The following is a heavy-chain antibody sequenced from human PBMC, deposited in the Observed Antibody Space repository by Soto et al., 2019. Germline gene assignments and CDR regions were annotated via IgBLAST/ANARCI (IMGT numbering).Heavy chain of an antibody. CDR1: GYTFTNYA. CDR2: INAGNGNT. CDR3: ARGLYNPFDY. J-gene: IGHJ4*02. V-gene: IGHV1-3*01. Sequence: QVQLVQSGAEVKKPGASVKVSCKASGYTFTNYAMHWVRQAPGQRLEWMGWINAGNGNTKYSQKFQGRVTITRDTSASTAYMELSSLRSEDTAVYYCARGLYNPFDYWGQGTLVTVSS. D-gene: IGHD1-20*01.